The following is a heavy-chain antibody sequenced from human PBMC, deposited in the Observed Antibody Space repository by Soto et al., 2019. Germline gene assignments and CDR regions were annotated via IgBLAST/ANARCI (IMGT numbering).Heavy chain of an antibody. CDR3: VSNSYSPFNT. J-gene: IGHJ5*02. CDR1: GFTFSIYS. D-gene: IGHD1-26*01. CDR2: ITYDGSTI. V-gene: IGHV3-48*01. Sequence: GGSLRLSCAASGFTFSIYSMSWFRRAPGKGLEWISYITYDGSTIHYADSVKGRFTISRDNAKNSLYLQMNSLRAEDTAVYYCVSNSYSPFNTWGRGTLVTVSS.